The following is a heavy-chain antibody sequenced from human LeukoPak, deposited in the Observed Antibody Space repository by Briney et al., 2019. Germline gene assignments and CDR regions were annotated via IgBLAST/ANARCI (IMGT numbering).Heavy chain of an antibody. CDR3: AKVSYGSGSYYNGY. CDR2: ISYDGITE. V-gene: IGHV3-30*04. Sequence: GRSLRLSCAASGFAFSSFAMHWVRQAPGKGLEWVSLISYDGITEDYSDSVKGRFTISRDNSKNTLYLQMNSLRAEDTAVYYCAKVSYGSGSYYNGYWGQGTLVTVSS. D-gene: IGHD3-10*01. CDR1: GFAFSSFA. J-gene: IGHJ4*02.